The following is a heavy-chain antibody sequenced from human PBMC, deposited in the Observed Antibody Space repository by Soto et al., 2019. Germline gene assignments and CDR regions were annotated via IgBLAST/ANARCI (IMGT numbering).Heavy chain of an antibody. CDR3: AKIDGSRHFDY. CDR2: ISDSGST. D-gene: IGHD3-10*01. J-gene: IGHJ4*02. Sequence: GGSLRLSCTASGFTFSTYAMSWVRQAPGKGLEWVSTISDSGSTYYADSVKGRFTISRDNSKNTLYLQMNSLRAEDTAVYYCAKIDGSRHFDYWGQGTLVTVSS. CDR1: GFTFSTYA. V-gene: IGHV3-23*01.